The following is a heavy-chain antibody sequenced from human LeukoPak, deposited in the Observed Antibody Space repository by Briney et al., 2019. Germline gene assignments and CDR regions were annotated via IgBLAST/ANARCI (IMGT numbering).Heavy chain of an antibody. CDR1: GGTFSSYA. CDR3: ASQFRYYDSSGYINWFDP. J-gene: IGHJ5*02. Sequence: SVKVSCKASGGTFSSYAISWVRQATGQGLEWMGRIIPIFGIANYAQKFQGRVTITADKSTSTAYMELSSLRSEDTAVYYCASQFRYYDSSGYINWFDPWGQGTLVTVSS. CDR2: IIPIFGIA. D-gene: IGHD3-22*01. V-gene: IGHV1-69*04.